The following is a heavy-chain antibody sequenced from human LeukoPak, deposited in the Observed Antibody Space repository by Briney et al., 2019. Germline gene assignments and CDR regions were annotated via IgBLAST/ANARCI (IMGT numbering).Heavy chain of an antibody. CDR1: GFTFTSYG. J-gene: IGHJ4*02. CDR2: ISGSGGST. Sequence: GGSLRLSCAASGFTFTSYGMHWVRQAPGKGLEWVSAISGSGGSTYYADSVKGRFTISRDNSKNTLYLQMNSLRAEDAAVYYCARLTQLARGRYWGQGTLVTVSS. D-gene: IGHD6-6*01. V-gene: IGHV3-23*01. CDR3: ARLTQLARGRY.